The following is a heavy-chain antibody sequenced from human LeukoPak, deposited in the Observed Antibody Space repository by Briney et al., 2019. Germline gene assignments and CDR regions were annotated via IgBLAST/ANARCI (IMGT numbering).Heavy chain of an antibody. D-gene: IGHD4-23*01. CDR1: GFTFSSYE. CDR3: ARAPDYGGNSAY. V-gene: IGHV3-48*03. J-gene: IGHJ4*02. Sequence: PGGSLRLSCAASGFTFSSYEVNWVRQAPGKGLEWISYISSGGSTIYYADSVKGRFTISRDDAKNSLYLQMNSLRAEDTAVYYCARAPDYGGNSAYWGQGTLVTVSS. CDR2: ISSGGSTI.